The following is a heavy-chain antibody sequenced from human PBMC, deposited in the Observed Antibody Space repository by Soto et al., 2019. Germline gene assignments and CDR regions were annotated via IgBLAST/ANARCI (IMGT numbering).Heavy chain of an antibody. CDR2: IYSGGST. CDR1: GFTVSSNY. Sequence: EVQLVETGGGLIQPGGSLRLSCAASGFTVSSNYMSWVRQAPGKGLEWVSVIYSGGSTYYADSVKGRFTISRDNSKNTLYLQMNSLRAEDTAVYYCASHRGYSFAWRYYYYGMDVWGQGTTVTVSS. CDR3: ASHRGYSFAWRYYYYGMDV. V-gene: IGHV3-53*02. D-gene: IGHD5-18*01. J-gene: IGHJ6*02.